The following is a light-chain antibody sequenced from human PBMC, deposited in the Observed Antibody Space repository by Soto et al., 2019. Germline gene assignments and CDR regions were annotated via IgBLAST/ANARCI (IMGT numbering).Light chain of an antibody. Sequence: QSALTQPASVSGSAGQSITISCSGTMRDVGAYNLVSWYQQHPGTAPKLIIYEVLNRPSGISSRFSGSRSGNTASLTISGLQPEDEGDYYCSAYTARSTLVFGGGSKVTVL. CDR2: EVL. CDR3: SAYTARSTLV. CDR1: MRDVGAYNL. J-gene: IGLJ3*02. V-gene: IGLV2-14*01.